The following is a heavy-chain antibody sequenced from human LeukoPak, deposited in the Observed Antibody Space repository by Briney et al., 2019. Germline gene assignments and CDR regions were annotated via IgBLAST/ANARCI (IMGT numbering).Heavy chain of an antibody. CDR3: ARGRAVAAPKGNWFDP. Sequence: ASVKVSCKASGYTFTGYYMHWVRQAPGQGLEWMGWINPNSGGTNYAQKFQGRVTMTRDTSISTAYMELSSLRSEDTAVYYCARGRAVAAPKGNWFDPWGQGTLVTVSS. V-gene: IGHV1-2*02. CDR1: GYTFTGYY. CDR2: INPNSGGT. D-gene: IGHD6-13*01. J-gene: IGHJ5*02.